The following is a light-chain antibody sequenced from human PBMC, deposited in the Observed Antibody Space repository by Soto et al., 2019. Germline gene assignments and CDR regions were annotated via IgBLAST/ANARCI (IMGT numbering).Light chain of an antibody. Sequence: DIVLTQSPATLSLSPGERATLSCRASQSVRGYLAWYQHKPGQAPRLLIYDASNRATGISARFSGSGSGTDFTLTISSLEPEDFAVYYCQQRSNWPGTFGQGTKLEI. J-gene: IGKJ2*01. CDR1: QSVRGY. CDR2: DAS. V-gene: IGKV3-11*01. CDR3: QQRSNWPGT.